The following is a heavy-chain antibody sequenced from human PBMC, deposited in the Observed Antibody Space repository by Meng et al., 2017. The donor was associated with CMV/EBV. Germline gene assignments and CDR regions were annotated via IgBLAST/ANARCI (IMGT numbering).Heavy chain of an antibody. CDR2: INTNTGNP. Sequence: ASVKVSCKASGYTFTSYAMNWVRQAPGQGLEWMGWINTNTGNPTYAQGFTGRFVFSLDTSVSTAYLQICSLKAEDTAVYYCARDGGAYYYDSSGYFYGMDVWGQGTTVTVSS. CDR3: ARDGGAYYYDSSGYFYGMDV. CDR1: GYTFTSYA. D-gene: IGHD3-22*01. J-gene: IGHJ6*02. V-gene: IGHV7-4-1*01.